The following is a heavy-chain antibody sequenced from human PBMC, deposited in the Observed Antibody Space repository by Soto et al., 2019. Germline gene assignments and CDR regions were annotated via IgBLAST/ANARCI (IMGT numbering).Heavy chain of an antibody. V-gene: IGHV3-23*01. CDR1: GFTFSSYA. J-gene: IGHJ5*02. Sequence: GGSLRLSCAASGFTFSSYAMSWVRQAPGKGLEWVSAISGSGGSTYYADSVKGRFTISRDNSKNTLYLQMNSLRAEDTAVYYCAKEMVRGVIIDYNWFDPWGQGTLVTVSS. CDR3: AKEMVRGVIIDYNWFDP. D-gene: IGHD3-10*01. CDR2: ISGSGGST.